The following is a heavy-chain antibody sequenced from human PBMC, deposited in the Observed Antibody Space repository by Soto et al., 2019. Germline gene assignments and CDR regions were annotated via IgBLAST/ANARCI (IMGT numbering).Heavy chain of an antibody. CDR2: ISAHNGNT. J-gene: IGHJ5*02. Sequence: QVQLVQSGAEVKTPGASVKVSCKASGYTFTSYGISWVRQAPGQGLEWMGWISAHNGNTNYAQKLQGRVTMTTDTSTSTAYMELRGVRSDDTAVYYCARWILTGYYYWFDPWGQGTPVTVSS. D-gene: IGHD3-9*01. CDR3: ARWILTGYYYWFDP. CDR1: GYTFTSYG. V-gene: IGHV1-18*01.